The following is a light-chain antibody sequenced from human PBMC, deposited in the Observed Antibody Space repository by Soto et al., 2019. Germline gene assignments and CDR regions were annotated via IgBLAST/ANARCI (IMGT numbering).Light chain of an antibody. CDR3: QQYSSWLRP. V-gene: IGKV3-15*01. Sequence: IVMTQSPATLSVSPGERANLSCRASQSVGTKLAWYQQTPGQAPRLLIYGASNRATGVPARISGSVSGTEFTLTIASLQSEDFAVYYCQQYSSWLRPFGQGTKVDIK. J-gene: IGKJ1*01. CDR2: GAS. CDR1: QSVGTK.